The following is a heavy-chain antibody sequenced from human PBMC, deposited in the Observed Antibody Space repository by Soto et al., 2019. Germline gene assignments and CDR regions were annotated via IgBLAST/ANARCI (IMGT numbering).Heavy chain of an antibody. V-gene: IGHV3-30-3*01. J-gene: IGHJ5*02. Sequence: PGGSLRLSCAASGFTFSSYAMHWVRQAPGKGLEWVAVISYDGSNKYYADSVKGRFTISRDNSKNTLYLQMNSLRAEDTAVYYCARDRWSLGWFDPWGQGTLVTVSS. CDR3: ARDRWSLGWFDP. CDR2: ISYDGSNK. CDR1: GFTFSSYA. D-gene: IGHD6-13*01.